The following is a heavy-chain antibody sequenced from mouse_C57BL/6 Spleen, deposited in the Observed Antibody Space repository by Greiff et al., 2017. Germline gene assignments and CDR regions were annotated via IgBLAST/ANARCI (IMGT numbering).Heavy chain of an antibody. V-gene: IGHV1-76*01. Sequence: QVQLKQSGAELVRPGASVKLSCKASGYTFTDYYINWVKQRPGQGLEWIARIYPGSGNTYYNEKFKGKATLTAEKSSSTAYMQLSSLTSEDSAVYFCARSGAGYAMEYWGQGTTVTVSS. CDR3: ARSGAGYAMEY. D-gene: IGHD3-2*02. CDR1: GYTFTDYY. CDR2: IYPGSGNT. J-gene: IGHJ4*01.